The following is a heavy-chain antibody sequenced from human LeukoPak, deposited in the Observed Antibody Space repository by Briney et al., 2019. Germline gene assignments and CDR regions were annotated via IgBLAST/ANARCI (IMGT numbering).Heavy chain of an antibody. V-gene: IGHV3-21*01. CDR1: GFTFSSYS. D-gene: IGHD3-10*01. CDR2: ISSSSSYI. CDR3: ARARRVGYGSGSWFDP. J-gene: IGHJ5*02. Sequence: PGGSLRLSCAASGFTFSSYSMNWVRQAPGKGLEWVSSISSSSSYIYYADSVKGRFTISRDNAKNSLYLQMNSLRAEDTAVYYCARARRVGYGSGSWFDPWGQGTLVTVSS.